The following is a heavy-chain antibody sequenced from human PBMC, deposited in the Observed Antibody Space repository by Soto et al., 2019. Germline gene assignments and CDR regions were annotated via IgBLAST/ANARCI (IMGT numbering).Heavy chain of an antibody. V-gene: IGHV1-18*01. CDR3: ARDRGYDLLFAFDI. J-gene: IGHJ3*02. Sequence: ASVKVSCKASGYTFTSYGISWVRQAPGQGLEWMGWISAYNGNTNYAQKLQGRVTMTTDTSTSTAYMELRSLRSDDTAVYYCARDRGYDLLFAFDIWGQGTMVTVSS. D-gene: IGHD5-12*01. CDR2: ISAYNGNT. CDR1: GYTFTSYG.